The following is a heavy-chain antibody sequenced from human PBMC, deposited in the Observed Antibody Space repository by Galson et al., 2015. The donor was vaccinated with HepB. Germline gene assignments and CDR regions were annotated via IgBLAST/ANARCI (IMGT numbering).Heavy chain of an antibody. D-gene: IGHD5-24*01. CDR2: INSDGSST. Sequence: LRLSCAASGFPFSSYWMHWVRQAPGKGLVWVSRINSDGSSTSYADSVKGRFTISRDNAKNTLYLQMNSLRAGDTAVYYCARAVGDGYIPRDYWGQGTLVTVSS. CDR3: ARAVGDGYIPRDY. J-gene: IGHJ4*02. CDR1: GFPFSSYW. V-gene: IGHV3-74*01.